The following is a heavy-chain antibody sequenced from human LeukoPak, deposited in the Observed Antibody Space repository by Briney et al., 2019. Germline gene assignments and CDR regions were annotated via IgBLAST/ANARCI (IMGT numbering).Heavy chain of an antibody. J-gene: IGHJ5*02. V-gene: IGHV3-7*01. CDR1: GFTFSSYW. CDR2: IKQDGSEK. D-gene: IGHD3-3*01. CDR3: ARDRYDFWSGYYH. Sequence: PGGSLRLSCAASGFTFSSYWMSWVRQAPGKGLEWVANIKQDGSEKYYVDSVKGRFTISRDNAKNSLYLQMNSLRAEDTAVYYCARDRYDFWSGYYHWGQGTLVTVSS.